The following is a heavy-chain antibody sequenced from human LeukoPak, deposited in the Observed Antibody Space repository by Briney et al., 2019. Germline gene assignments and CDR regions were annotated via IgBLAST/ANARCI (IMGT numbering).Heavy chain of an antibody. J-gene: IGHJ4*01. CDR2: ISGSSKTI. V-gene: IGHV3-48*02. Sequence: PGGSLRLSCTASGFTFSHFSMNWVRLAPGKGLQWVSFISGSSKTIYDGDSVKGRFTISRDNAKNSLYLQMNGLRDEDAALYFCARDSGNYIDYWGQGTQVVVSS. D-gene: IGHD2/OR15-2a*01. CDR3: ARDSGNYIDY. CDR1: GFTFSHFS.